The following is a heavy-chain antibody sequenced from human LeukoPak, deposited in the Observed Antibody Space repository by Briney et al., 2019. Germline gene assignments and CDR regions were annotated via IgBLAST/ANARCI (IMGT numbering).Heavy chain of an antibody. Sequence: GGSLRLSCAASGFTFSSYSMNWVRQAPGKGLGWVSVIYSGGSTYYADSVKGRFTISRDNSKNTLYLQMNSLRAEDTAVYYCARSRYLHYFDYWGQGTLVTVSS. CDR1: GFTFSSYS. J-gene: IGHJ4*02. V-gene: IGHV3-53*01. CDR2: IYSGGST. D-gene: IGHD1-1*01. CDR3: ARSRYLHYFDY.